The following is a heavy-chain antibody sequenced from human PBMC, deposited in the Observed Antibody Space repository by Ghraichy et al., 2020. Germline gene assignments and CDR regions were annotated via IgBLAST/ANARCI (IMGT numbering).Heavy chain of an antibody. J-gene: IGHJ4*02. CDR1: GGSFSGYY. CDR2: INHSGST. CDR3: ARYGIGGSSGWCFDY. D-gene: IGHD6-19*01. V-gene: IGHV4-34*01. Sequence: SETLSLTCAVYGGSFSGYYWSWIRQPPGKGLEWIGEINHSGSTNYNPSLKSRVTISVDTSKNQFSLKLSSVTAADTAVYYCARYGIGGSSGWCFDYWGQGTLVTVSS.